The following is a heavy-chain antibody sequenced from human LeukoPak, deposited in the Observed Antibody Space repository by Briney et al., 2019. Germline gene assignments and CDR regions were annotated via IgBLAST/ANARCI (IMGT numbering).Heavy chain of an antibody. V-gene: IGHV4-31*03. J-gene: IGHJ4*02. D-gene: IGHD4-17*01. Sequence: SETLSLTCTVSGGSVSSGGYYWSWIRQHPGKGLEWIGYIYYSGSTYYNPSLTSRVTISVDTSKNQFSLKLSSVTAAGTAVYYCARESPETYGDYVDYWGQGTLVTVSS. CDR2: IYYSGST. CDR1: GGSVSSGGYY. CDR3: ARESPETYGDYVDY.